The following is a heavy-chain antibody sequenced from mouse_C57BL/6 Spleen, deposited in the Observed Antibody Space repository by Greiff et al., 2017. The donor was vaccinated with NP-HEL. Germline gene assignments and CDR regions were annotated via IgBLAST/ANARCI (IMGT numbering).Heavy chain of an antibody. CDR1: GYSITSGYY. Sequence: DVQLQESGPGLVKPSQSLSLTCSVTGYSITSGYYWNWIRQFPGNKLEWMGYISYDGSNNYNPSLKNRISITRDTSKNQFFLKLNSVTTEDTATYYCARVVLWSNYLSYAMDYWGQGTSVTVSS. D-gene: IGHD2-5*01. V-gene: IGHV3-6*01. CDR2: ISYDGSN. CDR3: ARVVLWSNYLSYAMDY. J-gene: IGHJ4*01.